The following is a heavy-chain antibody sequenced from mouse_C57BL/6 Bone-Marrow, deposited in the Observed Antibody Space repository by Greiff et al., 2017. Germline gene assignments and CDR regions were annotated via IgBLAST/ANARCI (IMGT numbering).Heavy chain of an antibody. V-gene: IGHV3-1*01. Sequence: EVKLVESGPGMVKPSQSLSLTCTVTGYSITSGYDWHWLRHFPGNKLEWMGYISYSGSTNYNPSLKSRISITHDTSKNHFFLKLNAVTTEDTATDDCARAGEGDGDPFAYWGQGTLVTVSA. CDR2: ISYSGST. J-gene: IGHJ3*01. D-gene: IGHD2-13*01. CDR1: GYSITSGYD. CDR3: ARAGEGDGDPFAY.